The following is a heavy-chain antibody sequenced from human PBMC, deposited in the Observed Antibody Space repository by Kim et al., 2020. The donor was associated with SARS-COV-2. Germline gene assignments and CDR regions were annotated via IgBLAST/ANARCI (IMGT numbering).Heavy chain of an antibody. Sequence: NYAQKFQGRVTITADKSTSTAYMELSSLRSEDTAVYYCARRSGYDYGFDYWGQGTLVTVSS. CDR3: ARRSGYDYGFDY. V-gene: IGHV1-69*02. D-gene: IGHD5-12*01. J-gene: IGHJ4*02.